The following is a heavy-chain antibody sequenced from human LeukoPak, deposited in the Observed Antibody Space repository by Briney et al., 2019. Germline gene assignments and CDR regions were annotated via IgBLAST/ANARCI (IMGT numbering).Heavy chain of an antibody. V-gene: IGHV3-53*01. D-gene: IGHD5-12*01. CDR2: IYSGGST. CDR3: AREGGYVFDY. Sequence: GGSLRLSCADSGFTVSRNYMSWVRQAPGKGLEWVSVIYSGGSTDYADSVKGRFTISRDNSKNTVYLQMNSLRPEDTAMYYCAREGGYVFDYWGQGTLVTVSS. CDR1: GFTVSRNY. J-gene: IGHJ4*02.